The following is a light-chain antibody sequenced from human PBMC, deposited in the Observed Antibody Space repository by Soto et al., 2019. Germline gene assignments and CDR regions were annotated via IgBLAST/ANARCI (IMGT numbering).Light chain of an antibody. J-gene: IGKJ5*01. CDR2: GAS. V-gene: IGKV3-15*01. CDR3: QQYNDRPPFT. Sequence: VVTQCPASLSVSPGDRVTISCRAGPISSNLAWHQQRPGQPPRLLIYGASVRATGVPASFSGSGSGTEFTLTINSLQSQDYAVYYCQQYNDRPPFTFGQGTRLEIK. CDR1: PISSN.